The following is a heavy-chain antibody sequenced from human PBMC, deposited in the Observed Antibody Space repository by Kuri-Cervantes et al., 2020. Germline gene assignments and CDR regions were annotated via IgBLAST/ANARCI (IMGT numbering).Heavy chain of an antibody. Sequence: GESLKISCAASGFTFSSYSMNWVRQAPGKGLEWVSYISSSSSTIYYADSVKGRFTISRDNAKNSLYLQMNSLRDEDTAVYYCARVGNYYYYYGMDVWGQGTTVTVSS. CDR2: ISSSSSTI. CDR1: GFTFSSYS. CDR3: ARVGNYYYYYGMDV. D-gene: IGHD1-1*01. V-gene: IGHV3-48*02. J-gene: IGHJ6*02.